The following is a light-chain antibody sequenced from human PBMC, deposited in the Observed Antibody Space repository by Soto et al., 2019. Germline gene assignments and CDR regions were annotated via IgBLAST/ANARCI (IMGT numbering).Light chain of an antibody. CDR1: QSIGSY. V-gene: IGKV1-39*01. CDR3: QQIYTILLT. CDR2: GGS. Sequence: DIQMTQSPSSLSASVGDRVTITCRASQSIGSYLNWCQQKPGKAPNLLIHGGSILQSGVPPRFSGGGGGTDFTLTISSLQPEDFASYYCQQIYTILLTFGGGTKVDIK. J-gene: IGKJ4*01.